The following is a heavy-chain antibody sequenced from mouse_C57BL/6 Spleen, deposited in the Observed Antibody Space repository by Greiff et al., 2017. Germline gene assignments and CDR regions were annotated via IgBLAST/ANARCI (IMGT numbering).Heavy chain of an antibody. J-gene: IGHJ4*01. Sequence: QVQLQQSGAELARPGASVKLSCKASGYTFTSYGISWVKQRPGQGLEWIGEIYPRSGNTYYNEKFKGKATLTADKSSSTAYMELRSLTSEDAAVYFCARRTGYAMDYWGQGTSVTVSS. V-gene: IGHV1-81*01. CDR3: ARRTGYAMDY. CDR2: IYPRSGNT. CDR1: GYTFTSYG.